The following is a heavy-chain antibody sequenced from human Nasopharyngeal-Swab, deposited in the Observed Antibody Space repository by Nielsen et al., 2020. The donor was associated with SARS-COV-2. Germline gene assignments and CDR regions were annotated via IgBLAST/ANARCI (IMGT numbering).Heavy chain of an antibody. CDR2: IYTSGST. CDR3: ARSGYSSGWHYFDN. V-gene: IGHV4-4*07. J-gene: IGHJ4*02. CDR1: GGSMRGYY. D-gene: IGHD6-19*01. Sequence: SETLSLTYTVSGGSMRGYYWSWIRQPAGKGLEWIGLIYTSGSTDYNPSLRSRVTMSVDTSKNQFSLNLSSVTAADTAVYYCARSGYSSGWHYFDNWGQGTLVTVSS.